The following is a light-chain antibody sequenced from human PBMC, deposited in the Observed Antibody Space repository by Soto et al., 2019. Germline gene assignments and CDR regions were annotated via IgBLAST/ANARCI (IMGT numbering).Light chain of an antibody. J-gene: IGKJ1*01. CDR1: QTIRRW. V-gene: IGKV1-5*01. CDR3: QQLNSDPWT. Sequence: DIEMTQSPSTLSASVGDRVTITCRASQTIRRWLAWYQQRPGKAPKVLTYEASTLESGLPARVSGSGSGTEFPLNSSRLQAEESANYYQQQLNSDPWTFRRGTKVEIK. CDR2: EAS.